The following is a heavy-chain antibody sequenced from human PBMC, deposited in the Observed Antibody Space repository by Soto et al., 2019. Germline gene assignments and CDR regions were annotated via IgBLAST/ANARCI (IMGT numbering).Heavy chain of an antibody. CDR2: VNPNGGNT. CDR1: GYTFTSYD. V-gene: IGHV1-8*01. J-gene: IGHJ6*03. CDR3: AREGIAAADTSLYYYYCMDV. D-gene: IGHD6-13*01. Sequence: ASVKVSCKASGYTFTSYDINWVRQAPGQGLEWMGWVNPNGGNTSYAQKFQGRVTMTRDTSTSTVYMELSSLRSEDTAVYYCAREGIAAADTSLYYYYCMDVWGKGTTVTVSS.